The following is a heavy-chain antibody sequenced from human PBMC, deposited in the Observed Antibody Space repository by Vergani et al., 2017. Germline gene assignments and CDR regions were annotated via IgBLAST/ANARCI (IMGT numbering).Heavy chain of an antibody. V-gene: IGHV1-69*14. J-gene: IGHJ5*02. Sequence: QVQLVQSGAEVKKPGSSVKVSCKASGGTFSSYAISWVRQAPGQGIEWMGRFIPIFGTANYGQKFQGRVTITADKSTSTAYMELSSLRSEDTAAYYCASEGRFLEWPYPQNWFDPWGQGTLVTVSS. CDR3: ASEGRFLEWPYPQNWFDP. CDR1: GGTFSSYA. D-gene: IGHD3-3*01. CDR2: FIPIFGTA.